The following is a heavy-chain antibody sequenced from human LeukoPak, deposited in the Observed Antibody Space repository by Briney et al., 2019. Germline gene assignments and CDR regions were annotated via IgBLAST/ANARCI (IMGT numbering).Heavy chain of an antibody. J-gene: IGHJ6*02. CDR2: INPSGGST. D-gene: IGHD5-12*01. Sequence: ASVKVSCKASGYTFTSYYMHWVRQAPGQGLEWMGIINPSGGSTSYAQKFQGRVTMTRDTSTSTVYMELSSLRSEDTAVYYRARAPGSMEWLRYYYGMDVWGQGTTVTVSS. CDR1: GYTFTSYY. CDR3: ARAPGSMEWLRYYYGMDV. V-gene: IGHV1-46*01.